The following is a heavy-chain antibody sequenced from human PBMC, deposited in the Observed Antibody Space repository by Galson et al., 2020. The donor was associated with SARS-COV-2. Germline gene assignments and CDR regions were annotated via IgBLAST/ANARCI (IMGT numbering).Heavy chain of an antibody. CDR2: IYTSGGT. CDR1: GGSISSGSYY. V-gene: IGHV4-61*02. CDR3: ARESRWELYFDY. Sequence: TLSLTCTVSGGSISSGSYYWSWIRQPAGKGLEWIGRIYTSGGTNYNPSLKSRVTISVDTSKNQFSLKLSSVTAADTAVYYCARESRWELYFDYWGQGTLVTVSS. D-gene: IGHD1-26*01. J-gene: IGHJ4*02.